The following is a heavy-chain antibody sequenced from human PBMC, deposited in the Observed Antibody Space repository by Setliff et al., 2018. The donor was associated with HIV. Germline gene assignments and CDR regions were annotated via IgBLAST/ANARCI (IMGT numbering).Heavy chain of an antibody. CDR2: ISYDGSKK. D-gene: IGHD3-10*01. CDR1: GFTFSRYG. CDR3: AGDFSTYYSSDS. Sequence: GGSLRLSCAASGFTFSRYGMDWVRQAPGKGLEWVAFISYDGSKKYDADFVKGRFTISRDNSKNTLYLQMNSLRTDDTAEYFCAGDFSTYYSSDSWGQGTVVTGSS. J-gene: IGHJ4*02. V-gene: IGHV3-30*04.